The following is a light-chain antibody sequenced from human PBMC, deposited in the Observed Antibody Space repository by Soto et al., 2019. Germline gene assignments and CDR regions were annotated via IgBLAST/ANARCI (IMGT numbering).Light chain of an antibody. CDR1: QSVNSN. CDR3: LQDYNYPWT. Sequence: PGESATLSCRASQSVNSNYVAWYQQKPGQAPRLLFFGASARATGVPARFSGSGSGTELTITISSLQSEDFETYYCLQDYNYPWTFGQGTKVDIK. CDR2: GAS. V-gene: IGKV3-15*01. J-gene: IGKJ1*01.